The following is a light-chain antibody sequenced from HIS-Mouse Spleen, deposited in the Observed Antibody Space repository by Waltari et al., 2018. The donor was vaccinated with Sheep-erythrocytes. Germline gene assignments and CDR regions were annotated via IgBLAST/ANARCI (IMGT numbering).Light chain of an antibody. Sequence: DIVMTQSPLSLPVTTGEPASISCRSSQSLLHSNGYNYLDWYLQKPGQSPQLLIYLGSNRASGVPDMFSGSGSGTDFTLKISRVEAEDVGVYYCMQALQTPIFTFGPGTKVDIK. CDR3: MQALQTPIFT. CDR2: LGS. J-gene: IGKJ3*01. V-gene: IGKV2-28*01. CDR1: QSLLHSNGYNY.